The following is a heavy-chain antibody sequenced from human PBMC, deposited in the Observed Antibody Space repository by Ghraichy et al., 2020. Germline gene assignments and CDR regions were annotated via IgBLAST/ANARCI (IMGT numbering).Heavy chain of an antibody. J-gene: IGHJ4*02. Sequence: GESLNISCAASGFTFSSYWMNWVRQAPGKGLEWVANIKQDGSEIYYVDSVKGRFTISRDNAKNSLYLRMSSLRAEDTAVYYCTRDAYYYHSSGYYPYFDYWGQGTLVPVSS. D-gene: IGHD3-22*01. CDR2: IKQDGSEI. CDR3: TRDAYYYHSSGYYPYFDY. CDR1: GFTFSSYW. V-gene: IGHV3-7*01.